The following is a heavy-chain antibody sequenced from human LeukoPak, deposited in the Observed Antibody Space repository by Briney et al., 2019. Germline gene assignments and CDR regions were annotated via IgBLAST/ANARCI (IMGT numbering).Heavy chain of an antibody. Sequence: ASAKVSCKASGYTFTGYYMHWVRQAPGQGLEWMGWINPNSGGTNYAQKFQGRVTMTRDTSISTAYMELSRLRSDDTAVYYCARVPGGYYPGSGYYYYMDVWGKGTTVTISS. V-gene: IGHV1-2*02. CDR2: INPNSGGT. J-gene: IGHJ6*03. CDR3: ARVPGGYYPGSGYYYYMDV. D-gene: IGHD3-22*01. CDR1: GYTFTGYY.